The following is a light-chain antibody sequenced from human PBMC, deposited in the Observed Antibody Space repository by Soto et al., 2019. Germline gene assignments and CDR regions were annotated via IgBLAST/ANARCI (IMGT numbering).Light chain of an antibody. CDR2: WAS. CDR3: QQYYSTLYT. J-gene: IGKJ2*01. V-gene: IGKV4-1*01. CDR1: QSILYKSNNKDY. Sequence: DIVMTQFPDSLAVSLGERATINCKSSQSILYKSNNKDYLAWYQQKPGQPPKLLIYWASTRESGVPDRFSGSGSGTDFTLTISSLQAEDVAVYYCQQYYSTLYTFGQGTKVDIK.